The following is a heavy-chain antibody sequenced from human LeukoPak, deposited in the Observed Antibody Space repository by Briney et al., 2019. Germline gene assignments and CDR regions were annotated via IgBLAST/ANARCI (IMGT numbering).Heavy chain of an antibody. Sequence: GGSLRLSCSPSGFTFAEYAMSWVRQAPGKGLEWVGFIRSNSYGGTAEYAASVKGRFTISRDDSKSIAYLQMNSLRAEDTAVYYCAELGITMIGGVWGKGTTVTISS. CDR2: IRSNSYGGTA. D-gene: IGHD3-10*02. J-gene: IGHJ6*04. V-gene: IGHV3-49*04. CDR3: AELGITMIGGV. CDR1: GFTFAEYA.